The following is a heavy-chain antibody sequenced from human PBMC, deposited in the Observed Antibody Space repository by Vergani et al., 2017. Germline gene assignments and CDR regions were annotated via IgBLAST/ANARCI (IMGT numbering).Heavy chain of an antibody. J-gene: IGHJ4*02. CDR3: ARCSLYSSVWYTQLFFDY. V-gene: IGHV4-61*02. CDR1: GGSLSSGSYY. Sequence: QVQLQESGPGLVKPSQTLSLTCTVSGGSLSSGSYYWSWIRQPAGKGLEWIGRIYTSGSTNYNPSLKSRVTISVDTSKNQFSLKLSSVTAADTAVYYCARCSLYSSVWYTQLFFDYWGQGTLVTVSS. D-gene: IGHD6-19*01. CDR2: IYTSGST.